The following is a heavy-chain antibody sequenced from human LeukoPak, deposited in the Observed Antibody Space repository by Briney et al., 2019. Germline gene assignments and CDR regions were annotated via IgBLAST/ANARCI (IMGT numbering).Heavy chain of an antibody. V-gene: IGHV3-7*04. J-gene: IGHJ4*02. CDR1: GFTFSRYW. Sequence: GGSLRLSCAASGFTFSRYWMSWVRQAPGKGPEWVANIKKDGSEKYYVDSVKGRFTISRDNAKNSLYLQMDSLRAEDTAVYHCARGDYGGNTYYFDNWGQGTLVTVSS. D-gene: IGHD4-23*01. CDR3: ARGDYGGNTYYFDN. CDR2: IKKDGSEK.